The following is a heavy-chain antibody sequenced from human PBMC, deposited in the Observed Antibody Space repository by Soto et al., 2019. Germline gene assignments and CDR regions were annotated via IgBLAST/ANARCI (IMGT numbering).Heavy chain of an antibody. CDR3: ARVAYGNNSLDQ. J-gene: IGHJ4*02. D-gene: IGHD4-17*01. V-gene: IGHV4-31*03. CDR1: GGSISSGGYY. CDR2: IYYTGST. Sequence: PSETLSLTCTVSGGSISSGGYYWSWIRQHPGKGLEWIGYIYYTGSTSYTPSLKSRVTILVDTSKNQLSLKLSSVTAAATAVYYCARVAYGNNSLDQWGQGTLVTVSS.